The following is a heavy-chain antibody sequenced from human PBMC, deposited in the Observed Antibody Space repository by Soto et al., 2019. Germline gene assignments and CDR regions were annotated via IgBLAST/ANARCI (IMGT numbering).Heavy chain of an antibody. D-gene: IGHD6-13*01. J-gene: IGHJ6*02. CDR2: INHSGST. V-gene: IGHV4-34*01. CDR1: GGYFIGYY. CDR3: ARGPRYSSSWTHFYYYGMDV. Sequence: PSETLCLTCAVYGGYFIGYYWSWIRQPPGKGLEWIGEINHSGSTNYNPSLKSRVTISVDTSNNQFSLKLTSVTAADTAVYYCARGPRYSSSWTHFYYYGMDVWGQGTTVTVSS.